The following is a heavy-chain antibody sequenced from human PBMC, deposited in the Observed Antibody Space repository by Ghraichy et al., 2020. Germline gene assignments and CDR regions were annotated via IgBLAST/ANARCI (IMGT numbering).Heavy chain of an antibody. CDR1: GGSISSSSYY. CDR3: AGNIAARPNYYYYGMDV. Sequence: SQTLSLTCTVSGGSISSSSYYWGWIRQPPGKGLEWIGSIYYSGSTYYNPSLKSRVTISVDTSKNQFSLKLISVTAADTAVYYCAGNIAARPNYYYYGMDVWGQGTTVTVSS. CDR2: IYYSGST. D-gene: IGHD6-6*01. J-gene: IGHJ6*02. V-gene: IGHV4-39*01.